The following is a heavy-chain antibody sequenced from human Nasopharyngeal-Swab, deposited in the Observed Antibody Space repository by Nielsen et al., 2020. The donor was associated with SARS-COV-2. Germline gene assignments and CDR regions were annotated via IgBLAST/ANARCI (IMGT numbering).Heavy chain of an antibody. D-gene: IGHD5-12*01. J-gene: IGHJ4*02. V-gene: IGHV3-7*01. CDR2: IKQDGSEK. Sequence: GESLKISCAASGFTFSSYEMNWVRQAPGKGLEWVANIKQDGSEKYYVDSVKGRFTISRDNAKNSLYLQMNSLRAEDTAVYYCARGGYSGYEYYFDYWGQGTLVTASS. CDR1: GFTFSSYE. CDR3: ARGGYSGYEYYFDY.